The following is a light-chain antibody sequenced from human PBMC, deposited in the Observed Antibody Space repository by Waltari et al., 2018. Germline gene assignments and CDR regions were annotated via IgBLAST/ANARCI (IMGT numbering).Light chain of an antibody. J-gene: IGLJ1*01. V-gene: IGLV2-23*02. CDR2: EVS. Sequence: QSALTQPASVSGSPGQSITVSCTGTSSDVGSYQLFSWYQHHPPKAPKLMMYEVSKRPSGVSNRFSGSKSGDTASLTISGLQPEDEADYYCCSYAGANTYGFGSGTKVTVL. CDR1: SSDVGSYQL. CDR3: CSYAGANTYG.